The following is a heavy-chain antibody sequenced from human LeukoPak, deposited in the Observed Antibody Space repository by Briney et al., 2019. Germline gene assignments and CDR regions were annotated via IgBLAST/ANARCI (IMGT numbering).Heavy chain of an antibody. V-gene: IGHV4-61*09. J-gene: IGHJ3*02. CDR3: ARAAIWNNYHYPFDI. CDR2: IDTSGSS. CDR1: GGSFTSGSDY. Sequence: SETLSLTCTVSGGSFTSGSDYWSWIRQPAGKRLEWIGHIDTSGSSTFNPSLKSRVTMSLDTSRNEFYLKLNSVAAADTAIYYCARAAIWNNYHYPFDIWGLGTMVSVSS. D-gene: IGHD3-10*01.